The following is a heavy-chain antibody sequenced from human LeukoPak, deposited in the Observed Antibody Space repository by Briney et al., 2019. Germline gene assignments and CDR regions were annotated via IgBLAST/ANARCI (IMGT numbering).Heavy chain of an antibody. D-gene: IGHD6-19*01. V-gene: IGHV3-23*01. Sequence: PGGSLRLSCAASGFTFSSYAMSWVRQAPGKGLEWVSSVGTGGSAYYADSVKGRFTVSRDNSKNTLYLQMNSLRAEDTAVYYCAKDRVGGGSGWMGSHDYSGRGTLVTVSS. CDR3: AKDRVGGGSGWMGSHDY. J-gene: IGHJ4*02. CDR2: VGTGGSA. CDR1: GFTFSSYA.